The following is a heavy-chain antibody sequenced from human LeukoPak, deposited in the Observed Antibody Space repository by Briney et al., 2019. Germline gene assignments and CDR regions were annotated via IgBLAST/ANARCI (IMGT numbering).Heavy chain of an antibody. J-gene: IGHJ4*02. CDR2: IYYSGST. CDR1: GGSISSSSYY. V-gene: IGHV4-39*07. CDR3: ARVGRVRFLEWLFSVDY. D-gene: IGHD3-3*01. Sequence: PSQTLSLTCTVSGGSISSSSYYWGWIRQPPGKGLEWIGSIYYSGSTYYNPSLKSRVTISVDTSKNQFSLKLSSVTAADTAVYYCARVGRVRFLEWLFSVDYWGQGTLVTVSS.